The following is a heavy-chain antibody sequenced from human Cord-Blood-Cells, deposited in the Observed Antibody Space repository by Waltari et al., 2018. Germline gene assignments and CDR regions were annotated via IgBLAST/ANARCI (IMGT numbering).Heavy chain of an antibody. CDR3: ARGGGLHWYFDL. J-gene: IGHJ2*01. V-gene: IGHV3-48*03. Sequence: EVQLVESGGGLVQPGGSLRLSCAASGFTFSSYEMNWVRQAPGKGLEWVSYISSSGSTIYYADSVKGRFTISRDNAKNSLYLQMNSLRAEDTAVYYRARGGGLHWYFDLWGRGTLVTVSS. CDR1: GFTFSSYE. CDR2: ISSSGSTI.